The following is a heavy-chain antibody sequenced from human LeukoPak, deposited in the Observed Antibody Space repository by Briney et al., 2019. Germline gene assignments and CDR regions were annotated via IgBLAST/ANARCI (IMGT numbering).Heavy chain of an antibody. Sequence: SAKVSCKPSGGTSSSHAISWVPHAPGQGLEWMGGIIPIFGTANYAQQFPRRVMNTTNESTSPPYMVLSSLRSEDTAVYYCGSLRSGDYEGFYYWGQGTLVSVSS. CDR2: IIPIFGTA. CDR3: GSLRSGDYEGFYY. D-gene: IGHD2-21*02. CDR1: GGTSSSHA. V-gene: IGHV1-69*05. J-gene: IGHJ4*02.